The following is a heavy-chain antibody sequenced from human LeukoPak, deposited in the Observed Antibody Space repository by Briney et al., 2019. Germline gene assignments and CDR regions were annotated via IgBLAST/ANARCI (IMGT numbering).Heavy chain of an antibody. CDR1: GFTFSSYD. V-gene: IGHV3-30*18. D-gene: IGHD6-19*01. J-gene: IGHJ5*02. Sequence: GGSLRLSCAASGFTFSSYDIHWVRQAPGKGLEWVAVISDDGSNKYYADSVKGRFTISRDNSKNTLYLQMNSLRVEDTAVYYCAEDRGDENTGWLKWFDPWGQGTLVTVSS. CDR2: ISDDGSNK. CDR3: AEDRGDENTGWLKWFDP.